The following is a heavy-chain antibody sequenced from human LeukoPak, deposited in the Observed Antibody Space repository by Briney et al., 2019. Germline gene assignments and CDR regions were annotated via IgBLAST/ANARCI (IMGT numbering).Heavy chain of an antibody. CDR2: ISGSGGTA. Sequence: GGSLRLSCAASGFTFSIYAMSWVRQAPGKGLEWVSAISGSGGTAYYADSVKGRFTISRDNSKNTLYLQMNSLRAEDTAVYYCAKAQQRIVVVPLDYWGQGTLVTVSS. V-gene: IGHV3-23*01. D-gene: IGHD3-22*01. CDR1: GFTFSIYA. CDR3: AKAQQRIVVVPLDY. J-gene: IGHJ4*02.